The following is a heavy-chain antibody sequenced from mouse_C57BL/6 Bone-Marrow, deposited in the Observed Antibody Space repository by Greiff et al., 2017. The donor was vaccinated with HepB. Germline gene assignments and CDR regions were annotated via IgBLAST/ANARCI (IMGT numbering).Heavy chain of an antibody. Sequence: VQLQQSGTVLARPGASVKMSCKTSGYTFTSYWMHWVKQRPGQGLEWIGAIYPGNSDTSYNQKFKGKAKLTAVTSASTAYMELSSLTNEDSAVYYCTVYGYDRGNYAMDYWGQGTSVTVSS. V-gene: IGHV1-5*01. CDR2: IYPGNSDT. J-gene: IGHJ4*01. CDR3: TVYGYDRGNYAMDY. CDR1: GYTFTSYW. D-gene: IGHD2-2*01.